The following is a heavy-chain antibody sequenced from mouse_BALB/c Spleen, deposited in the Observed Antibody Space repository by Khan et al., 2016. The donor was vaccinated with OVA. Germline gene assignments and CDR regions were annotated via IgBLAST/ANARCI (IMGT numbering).Heavy chain of an antibody. J-gene: IGHJ3*01. CDR3: ARLAYYYNSEGFAY. Sequence: EVELVESGGDLVKPGGSLELSCAASGFTFSTYGMSWVRQTPDMRLEWVATISSGGHYTYYPDSVKGRFTISRDNAKNTLYLHMSSLQSEDTAIXYCARLAYYYNSEGFAYWGQGTLVTVSA. CDR2: ISSGGHYT. V-gene: IGHV5-6*01. CDR1: GFTFSTYG. D-gene: IGHD1-1*01.